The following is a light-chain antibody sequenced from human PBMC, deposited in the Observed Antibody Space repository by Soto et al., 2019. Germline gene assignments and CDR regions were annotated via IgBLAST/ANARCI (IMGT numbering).Light chain of an antibody. CDR1: SSNIGSNT. CDR2: SNN. V-gene: IGLV1-44*01. CDR3: AAWDDSLNGYV. J-gene: IGLJ1*01. Sequence: QPVLTQPPSASGTPGQRVTISCSGSSSNIGSNTVNWYQQLPGTAPKLLIYSNNQRPSGVPDRFSGSKSGTSASLAISGLQPEDEADYYCAAWDDSLNGYVFGTGTKLTVL.